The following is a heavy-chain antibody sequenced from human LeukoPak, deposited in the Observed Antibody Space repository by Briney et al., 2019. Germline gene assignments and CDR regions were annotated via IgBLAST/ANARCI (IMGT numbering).Heavy chain of an antibody. Sequence: PSETLSLACTVSGYSISSGYYWGWIRQPPGKGLEWIGRIFASGSTYYNPSLKSRVIISVDTSKNQFSLELSSVTAADTAVYYCARDKATTFFDKWGPGTLVTVSS. CDR3: ARDKATTFFDK. V-gene: IGHV4-38-2*02. D-gene: IGHD2/OR15-2a*01. J-gene: IGHJ4*02. CDR2: IFASGST. CDR1: GYSISSGYY.